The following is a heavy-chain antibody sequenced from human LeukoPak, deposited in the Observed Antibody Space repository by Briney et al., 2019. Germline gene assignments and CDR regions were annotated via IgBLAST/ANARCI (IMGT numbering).Heavy chain of an antibody. V-gene: IGHV1-46*01. CDR1: GYTFTSYY. CDR2: INPSGGST. J-gene: IGHJ3*02. D-gene: IGHD3-10*01. Sequence: ASVKVSCKASGYTFTSYYMHWVRQAPGRGLEWMGIINPSGGSTSYAQKFQGRVTMTRDTSTSTVYMELSSLRSEDTAVYYCARALPYYYGSGSYYNGLAFDIWGQGTMVTVSS. CDR3: ARALPYYYGSGSYYNGLAFDI.